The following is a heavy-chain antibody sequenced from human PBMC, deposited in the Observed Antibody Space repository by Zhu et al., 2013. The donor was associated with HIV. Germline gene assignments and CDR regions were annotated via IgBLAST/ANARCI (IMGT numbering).Heavy chain of an antibody. J-gene: IGHJ4*02. Sequence: QVQLQESGPGLVKPSETLSLTCTVSGGSISSSSYYWGWIRQPPGKGLEWIGSIYYSGSTYYNPSLKSRVTISVDTSKNQFSLKLSSVTAADTAVYYCARVPAMVRGFWEVYFDYWGQGTLVTVSS. CDR1: GGSISSSSYY. D-gene: IGHD3-10*01. V-gene: IGHV4-39*07. CDR2: IYYSGST. CDR3: ARVPAMVRGFWEVYFDY.